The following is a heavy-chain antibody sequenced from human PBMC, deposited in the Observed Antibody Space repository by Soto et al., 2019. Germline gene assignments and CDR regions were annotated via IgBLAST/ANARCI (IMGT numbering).Heavy chain of an antibody. D-gene: IGHD3-16*01. CDR3: ARRGANGYYFDY. CDR2: IIPIFGTA. V-gene: IGHV1-69*13. Sequence: SVKLSCKAAGGTFSRYAISWVRQAPGQGLEWMGGIIPIFGTANYAQKFQGRVTITADESTSTAYMELSSLRSEDTAVYYCARRGANGYYFDYWGQGTLVTVSS. J-gene: IGHJ4*02. CDR1: GGTFSRYA.